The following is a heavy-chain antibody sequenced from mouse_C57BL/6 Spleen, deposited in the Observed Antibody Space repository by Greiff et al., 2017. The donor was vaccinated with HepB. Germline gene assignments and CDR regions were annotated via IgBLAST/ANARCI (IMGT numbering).Heavy chain of an antibody. V-gene: IGHV1-9*01. CDR1: GYTFTDYW. J-gene: IGHJ3*01. CDR3: ARTISGYSWFTY. Sequence: VQLKQSGADLMKPGASVKLSCKATGYTFTDYWLEWIKQRPGHGLEWIGEIFPGSGSTSYNEKFKGKATFTADTSSNTAYMHLSSLTTEDSAIYYCARTISGYSWFTYWGQGTLVTVSA. CDR2: IFPGSGST. D-gene: IGHD3-2*02.